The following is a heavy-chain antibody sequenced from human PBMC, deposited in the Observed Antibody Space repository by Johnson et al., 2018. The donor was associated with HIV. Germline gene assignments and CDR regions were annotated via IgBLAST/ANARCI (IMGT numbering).Heavy chain of an antibody. CDR2: INWNGGST. CDR1: GFTFDDYG. V-gene: IGHV3-20*04. CDR3: AREIRITMIKGHGGVAFDI. D-gene: IGHD3-22*01. J-gene: IGHJ3*02. Sequence: EVLLVESGGGVVRPGGSLRLSCAASGFTFDDYGMSWVRQAPGKGLEWVSGINWNGGSTSYADSVKGRFTISRDNAKNSLYLQMNSLRAEDTALYYCAREIRITMIKGHGGVAFDIWGQGTMVTVS.